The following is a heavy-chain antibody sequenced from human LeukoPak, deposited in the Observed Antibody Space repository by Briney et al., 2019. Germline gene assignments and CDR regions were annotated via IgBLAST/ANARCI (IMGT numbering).Heavy chain of an antibody. J-gene: IGHJ3*02. CDR3: PRDQPEEVLGRGYCSSTSCYTDAFDI. V-gene: IGHV3-48*04. D-gene: IGHD2-2*02. CDR1: GFTFSSYS. Sequence: GGSLRLSCAASGFTFSSYSMNGVRQAPGKGLEWVSYISSSGSTIYYADSVKGRFTVSRDNAKNSLYLQMNSLRAEDTAVYYCPRDQPEEVLGRGYCSSTSCYTDAFDIWGQGTMVTVSS. CDR2: ISSSGSTI.